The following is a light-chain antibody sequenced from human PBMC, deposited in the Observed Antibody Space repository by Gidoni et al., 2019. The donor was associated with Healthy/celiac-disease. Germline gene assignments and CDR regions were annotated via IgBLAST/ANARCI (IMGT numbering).Light chain of an antibody. CDR2: DVS. V-gene: IGLV2-11*01. CDR3: CSYAGSYTWV. Sequence: QSALTQPRSVSGSPGQSVTISCTGTSSDVGGYNYVSWSQQHPGKAPKLRIYDVSKRPSGVPDRFSGSKSGNPASLTISGLQAEDEADYYCCSYAGSYTWVFGGGTTLTVL. J-gene: IGLJ3*02. CDR1: SSDVGGYNY.